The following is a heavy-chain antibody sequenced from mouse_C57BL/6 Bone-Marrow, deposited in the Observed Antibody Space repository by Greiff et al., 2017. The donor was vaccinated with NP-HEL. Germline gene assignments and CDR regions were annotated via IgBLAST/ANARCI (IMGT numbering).Heavy chain of an antibody. J-gene: IGHJ2*01. CDR1: GYTFTSYW. V-gene: IGHV1-69*01. CDR2: IDPSDSYT. D-gene: IGHD4-1*01. CDR3: ARDGTGY. Sequence: VQLQQPGAEPVMPGASVKLSCKASGYTFTSYWMHWVKQRPGQGLEWIGEIDPSDSYTNYNQKFKGKSTLTVDKSSSTAYMQLSSLTSEDSAVYYCARDGTGYWGQGTTLTVSS.